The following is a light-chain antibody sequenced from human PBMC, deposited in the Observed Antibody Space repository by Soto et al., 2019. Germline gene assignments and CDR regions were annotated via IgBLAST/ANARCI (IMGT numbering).Light chain of an antibody. V-gene: IGLV1-51*01. CDR3: GSWDSSLSAYV. CDR1: SSNIGGNS. J-gene: IGLJ1*01. Sequence: QSVMTQPTSVSAAPGQKVTIYCSGSSSNIGGNSVSWYQQLPGTAPKLLIYDDNKRPSGIPDRFSGSKSGTSATLGITGFQTGDEADYYCGSWDSSLSAYVFGTGTKVTVL. CDR2: DDN.